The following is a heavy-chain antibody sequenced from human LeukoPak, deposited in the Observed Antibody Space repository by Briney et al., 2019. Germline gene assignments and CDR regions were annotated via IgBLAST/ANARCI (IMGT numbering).Heavy chain of an antibody. CDR1: GGSIFGASSY. J-gene: IGHJ4*02. CDR3: ARNGSYTYRGSGYLFDS. V-gene: IGHV4-39*01. CDR2: IYNPVST. D-gene: IGHD2-15*01. Sequence: SETLSLTCSVSGGSIFGASSYWAWIRQPPGKGLEWIGSIYNPVSTVYNPSLKGRVGISIDMSNNQFSLRLTSVTAADTAVYYCARNGSYTYRGSGYLFDSWGQGTLVTVSS.